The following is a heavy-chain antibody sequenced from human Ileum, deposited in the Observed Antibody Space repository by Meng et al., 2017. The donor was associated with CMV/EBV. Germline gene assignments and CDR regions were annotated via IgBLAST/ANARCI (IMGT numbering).Heavy chain of an antibody. CDR1: GGSLTSYY. CDR3: ARAAARGVPVDL. CDR2: IHPTGTT. J-gene: IGHJ5*02. V-gene: IGHV4-4*07. D-gene: IGHD3-10*01. Sequence: QEPGPRLLQSSETLSLTCTVTGGSLTSYYWTWIRQPAGKGLEWIGRIHPTGTTDDNPSLRSRVSMSLDKSKNQFSLKLTSVTAADTAVYFCARAAARGVPVDLWGQGTLVTVSS.